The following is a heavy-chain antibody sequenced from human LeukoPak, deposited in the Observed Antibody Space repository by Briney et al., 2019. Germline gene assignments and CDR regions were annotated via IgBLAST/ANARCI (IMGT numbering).Heavy chain of an antibody. V-gene: IGHV4-59*12. Sequence: PSETLSLTCTVSGGSISSYYWSWIRQPPGKGLEWIGYIYYSGSTNYNPSLKSRVTISVDTSKNQFSLKLSSVTAADTAVYYCARDLGYGALDPWGQGTLVTVSS. CDR2: IYYSGST. D-gene: IGHD4-17*01. CDR3: ARDLGYGALDP. CDR1: GGSISSYY. J-gene: IGHJ5*02.